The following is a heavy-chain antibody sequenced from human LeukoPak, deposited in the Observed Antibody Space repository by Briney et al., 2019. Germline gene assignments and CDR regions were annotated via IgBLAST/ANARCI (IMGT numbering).Heavy chain of an antibody. CDR2: INHSGST. D-gene: IGHD1-7*01. CDR1: GGSFSGYY. J-gene: IGHJ5*02. V-gene: IGHV4-34*01. CDR3: ARETTNWFDP. Sequence: SETLSLTCAVNGGSFSGYYWSWIRQPPGKGLEWIGEINHSGSTNYNPSLKSRVTISVDTSKNQFSLKLSSVTAADTAVYYCARETTNWFDPWGQGTLVTVSS.